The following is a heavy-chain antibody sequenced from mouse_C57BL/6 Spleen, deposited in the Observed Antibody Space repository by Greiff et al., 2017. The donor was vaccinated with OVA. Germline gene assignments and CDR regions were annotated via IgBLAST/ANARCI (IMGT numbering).Heavy chain of an antibody. Sequence: EVKLVESGGGLVQPGGSLKLSCAASGFTFSDYYMYWVRQTPEKRLEWVAYISNGGGSTYYPDTVKGRFTISRDNAKNTLYLQMSRLKSEDTAMYYCARHMHYGSSYWYFDVWGTGTTVTVSS. CDR2: ISNGGGST. CDR1: GFTFSDYY. J-gene: IGHJ1*03. CDR3: ARHMHYGSSYWYFDV. D-gene: IGHD1-1*01. V-gene: IGHV5-12*01.